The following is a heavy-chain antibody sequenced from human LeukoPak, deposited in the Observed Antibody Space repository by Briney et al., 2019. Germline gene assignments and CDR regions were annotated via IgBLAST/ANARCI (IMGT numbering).Heavy chain of an antibody. Sequence: GGSLRLSCAASGFTFSSYAMSWVRQAPGKGLEWVSAISGSGGSTYYADPVKGRFTTSRDNSKNTLYLQMNSLRAEDTAVYYCAKKLSVVVVAALDYWGQGTLVTVSS. V-gene: IGHV3-23*01. J-gene: IGHJ4*02. CDR3: AKKLSVVVVAALDY. CDR2: ISGSGGST. CDR1: GFTFSSYA. D-gene: IGHD2-15*01.